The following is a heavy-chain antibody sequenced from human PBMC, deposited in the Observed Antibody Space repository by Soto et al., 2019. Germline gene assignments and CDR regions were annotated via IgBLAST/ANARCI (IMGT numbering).Heavy chain of an antibody. Sequence: PVGSLRLSCAASGFSFSVYAMNWVRQVPGKGLEWVSAISRSSESTYYAESVRGRFTISRDNSINALYLHMRSLRPEDTAVYYCAHPRGYGVFDAVDIWGQGTMVTVSS. CDR2: ISRSSEST. J-gene: IGHJ3*02. V-gene: IGHV3-23*01. CDR1: GFSFSVYA. D-gene: IGHD4-17*01. CDR3: AHPRGYGVFDAVDI.